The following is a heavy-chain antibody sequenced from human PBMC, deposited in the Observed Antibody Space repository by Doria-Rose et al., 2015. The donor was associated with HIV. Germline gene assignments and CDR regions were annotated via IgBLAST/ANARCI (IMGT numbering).Heavy chain of an antibody. J-gene: IGHJ3*01. D-gene: IGHD3-10*01. CDR2: MNPDRGNA. V-gene: IGHV1-8*01. Sequence: QVQLVQSGVELKKPGASVKVSCKASGVSFSSYSINWVRQVSGQGLEWMGWMNPDRGNAGHSQKFQGRVTMTCNTSIATAYMELRGLRADDTAVYFCASHPYGSSGFPFDLWGQGTKVTVSS. CDR3: ASHPYGSSGFPFDL. CDR1: GVSFSSYS.